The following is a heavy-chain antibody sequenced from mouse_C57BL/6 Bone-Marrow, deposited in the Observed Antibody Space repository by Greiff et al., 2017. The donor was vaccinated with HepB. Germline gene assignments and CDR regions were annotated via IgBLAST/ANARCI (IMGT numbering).Heavy chain of an antibody. V-gene: IGHV3-8*01. CDR3: ARGIYYGNWYFDV. CDR1: GYSITSDY. Sequence: VQLKQSGPGLAKPSQTLSLTCSVTGYSITSDYWNWIRKFPGNKLEYMGYISYSGSTYYNPSLKSRISITRDTSKNQYYLQLNSVTTEDTATYYCARGIYYGNWYFDVWGTGTTVTVSS. J-gene: IGHJ1*03. D-gene: IGHD2-1*01. CDR2: ISYSGST.